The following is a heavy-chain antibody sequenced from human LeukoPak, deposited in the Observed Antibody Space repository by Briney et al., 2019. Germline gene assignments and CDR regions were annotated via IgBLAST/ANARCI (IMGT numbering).Heavy chain of an antibody. V-gene: IGHV1-8*02. CDR2: MNPDNGDT. CDR1: GYTFTSYY. Sequence: GASVKVSCKASGYTFTSYYMHWVRQAPGQGLEWMGWMNPDNGDTGYAQKFEGRVTMTRNTSINTAYMELSSLRSEDTAMYYCARSHADYDDYYFDMDVWGHGTTVTVSS. J-gene: IGHJ6*02. CDR3: ARSHADYDDYYFDMDV. D-gene: IGHD4-17*01.